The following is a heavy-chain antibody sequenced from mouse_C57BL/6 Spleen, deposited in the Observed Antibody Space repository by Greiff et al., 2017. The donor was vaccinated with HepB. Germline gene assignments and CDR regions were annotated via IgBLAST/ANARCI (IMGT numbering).Heavy chain of an antibody. Sequence: VQLQQSGPELVKPGASVKISCKASGYTFTDYYMNWVKQSHGKSLEWIGDINPNNGGTSYNQKFKGKATLTVDKSSSTAYMELRSLTSEDSAVYYCAEGYGSSFAYWGQGTLVTVSA. V-gene: IGHV1-26*01. CDR1: GYTFTDYY. D-gene: IGHD1-1*01. J-gene: IGHJ3*01. CDR2: INPNNGGT. CDR3: AEGYGSSFAY.